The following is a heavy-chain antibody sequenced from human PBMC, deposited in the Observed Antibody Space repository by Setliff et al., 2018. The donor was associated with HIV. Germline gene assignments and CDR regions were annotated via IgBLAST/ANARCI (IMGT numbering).Heavy chain of an antibody. V-gene: IGHV4-59*01. J-gene: IGHJ4*02. CDR2: IYYSGST. CDR1: GGSISRYY. Sequence: PSETLSLTCTVSGGSISRYYWSWIRQPPGKGLEWIGYIYYSGSTNYNPSLKSRVTISVDTSKNQFSLNLNSVTAADTAVYYCARAISTAGIAPFDFWGQGTLVTVSS. CDR3: ARAISTAGIAPFDF. D-gene: IGHD6-13*01.